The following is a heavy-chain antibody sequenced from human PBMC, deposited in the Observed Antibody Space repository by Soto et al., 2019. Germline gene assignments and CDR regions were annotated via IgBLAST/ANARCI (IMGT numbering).Heavy chain of an antibody. J-gene: IGHJ6*02. CDR2: IWYDGSNK. CDR3: ARAQGDSYQLLSYYYYGMDV. CDR1: GFTFSSYG. Sequence: PGGSLRLSCAASGFTFSSYGMHWVRQAPGKGLEWVAVIWYDGSNKYYADSVKGRFTISRDNSKNTLYLQMNSLRAEDTAVYYCARAQGDSYQLLSYYYYGMDVWGQGTTVTVSS. D-gene: IGHD2-2*01. V-gene: IGHV3-33*01.